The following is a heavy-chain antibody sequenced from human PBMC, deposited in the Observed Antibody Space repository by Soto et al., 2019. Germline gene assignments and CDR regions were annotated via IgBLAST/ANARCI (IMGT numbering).Heavy chain of an antibody. CDR3: ARTVDYGVERALDN. CDR1: GASISSGENY. CDR2: IHYIGST. Sequence: SETLSLTCAVSGASISSGENYWSWIRQPPGKGLEWIGCIHYIGSTYYNPSLKSRVAMSVDTSKNLFSLRLSSVSATDTAVYFCARTVDYGVERALDNWGQGTQVTVLL. D-gene: IGHD4-17*01. J-gene: IGHJ4*02. V-gene: IGHV4-30-4*01.